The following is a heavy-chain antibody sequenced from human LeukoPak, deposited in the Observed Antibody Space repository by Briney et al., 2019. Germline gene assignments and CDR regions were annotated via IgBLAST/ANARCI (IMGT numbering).Heavy chain of an antibody. CDR1: GGSISSGGYY. D-gene: IGHD3-9*01. V-gene: IGHV4-31*03. CDR3: ARASDPDYDILTGYLPYWYFDL. CDR2: IYYSAST. Sequence: SETLSLTCTVSGGSISSGGYYWSWIRQHPGKGLEGIVYIYYSASTYDNPSLKSRVTISVDTSKNQFSLKLSSVTAAETAVYYCARASDPDYDILTGYLPYWYFDLWGRGTLVTVSS. J-gene: IGHJ2*01.